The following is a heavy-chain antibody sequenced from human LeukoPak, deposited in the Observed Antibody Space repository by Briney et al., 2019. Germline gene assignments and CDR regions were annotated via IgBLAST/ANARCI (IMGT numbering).Heavy chain of an antibody. V-gene: IGHV1-18*01. Sequence: ASVKVSCKASGGTFSSYAISWVRQAPGQGLEWMGWISAYNGNTNYAQKPQGRVTMTTDTSTNTAYMELRSLRSDDTAVYYCARDPRIRFLEWLYYYMDVWGKGTTVTVSS. J-gene: IGHJ6*03. D-gene: IGHD3-3*01. CDR2: ISAYNGNT. CDR3: ARDPRIRFLEWLYYYMDV. CDR1: GGTFSSYA.